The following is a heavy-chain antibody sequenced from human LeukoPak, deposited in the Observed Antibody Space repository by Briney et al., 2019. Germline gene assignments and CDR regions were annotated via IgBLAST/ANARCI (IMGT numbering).Heavy chain of an antibody. CDR1: GDSVTSYY. V-gene: IGHV4-59*02. J-gene: IGHJ1*01. CDR3: ARLDCTGDGCYKH. CDR2: VSSVGTT. Sequence: PSETLSLTCSVSGDSVTSYYWSWIRQPPGKGLEWIGYVSSVGTTNYTPSLRSRVIMSVDTAKNHISLSLTSLTAADTAIYYCARLDCTGDGCYKHWGQGTLVTVSS. D-gene: IGHD2-8*02.